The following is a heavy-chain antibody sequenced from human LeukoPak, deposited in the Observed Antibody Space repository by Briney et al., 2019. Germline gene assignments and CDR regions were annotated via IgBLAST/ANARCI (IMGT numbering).Heavy chain of an antibody. D-gene: IGHD4-17*01. CDR1: GGSFSGYY. Sequence: SETLSLTCAVYGGSFSGYYWSWIRQPPGKGLEWIGEINHSGSTNYNPSLKSRVTISVDTSKNQFSLKLSSVTAADTAVYYCARGPTVTPTGYYYYYYMDVWGKGTTVTVSS. CDR2: INHSGST. CDR3: ARGPTVTPTGYYYYYYMDV. J-gene: IGHJ6*03. V-gene: IGHV4-34*01.